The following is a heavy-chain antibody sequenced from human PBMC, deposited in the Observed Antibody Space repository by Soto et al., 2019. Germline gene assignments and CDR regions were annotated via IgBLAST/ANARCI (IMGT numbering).Heavy chain of an antibody. J-gene: IGHJ3*02. CDR1: GGTFSSYA. D-gene: IGHD1-26*01. V-gene: IGHV1-69*13. CDR3: ASIERRGGSYQRGALDI. CDR2: IIPIFGTA. Sequence: SVKVSCKASGGTFSSYAISWVRQAPGQGLEWMGGIIPIFGTANYAQKFQGRVTITADESTSTAYMELSSLRSEDTAVYYCASIERRGGSYQRGALDIWGQGTMVTVSS.